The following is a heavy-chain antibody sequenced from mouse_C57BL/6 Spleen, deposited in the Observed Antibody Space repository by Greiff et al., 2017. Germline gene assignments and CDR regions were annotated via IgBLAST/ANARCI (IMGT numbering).Heavy chain of an antibody. D-gene: IGHD1-1*02. Sequence: EVHLVESGPGLVKPSQSLSLTCSVTGYSITSGYYWNWIRQFPGNKLEWMGYISYDGSNNYNPSLKNRISITRDTSKNQFFLKLNSVTTEDTATYYCARGIRWYFDYWGQGTTLTVSS. CDR1: GYSITSGYY. J-gene: IGHJ2*01. CDR3: ARGIRWYFDY. CDR2: ISYDGSN. V-gene: IGHV3-6*01.